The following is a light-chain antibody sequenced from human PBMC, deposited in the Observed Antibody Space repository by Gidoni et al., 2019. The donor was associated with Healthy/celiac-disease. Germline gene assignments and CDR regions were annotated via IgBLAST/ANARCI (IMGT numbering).Light chain of an antibody. CDR3: QQYDNLPLT. CDR2: DAS. CDR1: QDISNY. Sequence: DIQMTQSPSPLSASVGDRVTITCQASQDISNYLTWYQQKPGKAPKLLIYDASNLETGVPSRFSGSGSGTDFTFTISSLQPADIATYYCQQYDNLPLTFGGGTKVEIK. V-gene: IGKV1-33*01. J-gene: IGKJ4*01.